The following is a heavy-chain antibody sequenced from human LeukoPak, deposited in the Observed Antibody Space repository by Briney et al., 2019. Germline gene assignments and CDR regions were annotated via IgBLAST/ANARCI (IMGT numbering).Heavy chain of an antibody. V-gene: IGHV5-51*01. CDR3: ARLVVVTAIEYFQH. CDR2: IYPGDSDT. J-gene: IGHJ1*01. D-gene: IGHD2-21*02. CDR1: AYTFTSYS. Sequence: RGESLKISCKGSAYTFTSYSSCCGPQIPGKSLEWMGIIYPGDSDTRYSPSFQGQVTISDDKSISTAYLQWSSLKAADTAMYYCARLVVVTAIEYFQHWGQGTLVTVSS.